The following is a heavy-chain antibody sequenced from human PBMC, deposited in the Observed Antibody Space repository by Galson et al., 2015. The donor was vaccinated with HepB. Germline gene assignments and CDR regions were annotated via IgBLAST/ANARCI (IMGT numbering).Heavy chain of an antibody. V-gene: IGHV3-23*01. D-gene: IGHD5-12*01. CDR1: GFTFSSYA. J-gene: IGHJ4*02. Sequence: SLRLSCAASGFTFSSYAMSWVRQAPGKGLEWVSAISGSGGSTYYADSVKVRFTISRDNSKYTLSLQMNSRRAEDTAVYYCAQDLATEYHFDSWGQGTLVTVS. CDR2: ISGSGGST. CDR3: AQDLATEYHFDS.